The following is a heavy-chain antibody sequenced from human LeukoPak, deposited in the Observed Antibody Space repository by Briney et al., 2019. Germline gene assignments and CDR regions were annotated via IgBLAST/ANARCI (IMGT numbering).Heavy chain of an antibody. D-gene: IGHD6-13*01. CDR2: ISSSSSYI. CDR3: ARDRGSSSWYFDY. Sequence: PGGSLRLSCAASGFTFSSYAMSWVRQAPGKGLEWVSSISSSSSYIYYADSVKGRFTISRDNSKNTLYLQMNSLRAEDTAVYYCARDRGSSSWYFDYWGQGTLVTVSS. J-gene: IGHJ4*02. CDR1: GFTFSSYA. V-gene: IGHV3-21*01.